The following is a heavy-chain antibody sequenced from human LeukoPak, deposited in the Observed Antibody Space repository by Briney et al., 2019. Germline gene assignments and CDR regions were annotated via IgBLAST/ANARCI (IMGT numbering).Heavy chain of an antibody. CDR3: ARDLGAVRGFGVVIGAFDI. V-gene: IGHV3-15*05. Sequence: GGSLRLSCTASGFTFSNAWMTWVRQAPGKGLEWVGRSKSKSDGGATDYAAPVKGRLTISRDDSKNTLYLQMNSLRGEDTAVYYCARDLGAVRGFGVVIGAFDIWGQGTMVTVSS. CDR1: GFTFSNAW. CDR2: SKSKSDGGAT. J-gene: IGHJ3*02. D-gene: IGHD3-3*01.